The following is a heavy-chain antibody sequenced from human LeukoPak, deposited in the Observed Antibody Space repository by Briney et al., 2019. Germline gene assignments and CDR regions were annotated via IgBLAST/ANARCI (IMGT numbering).Heavy chain of an antibody. CDR2: IKQDGSEK. Sequence: GGSLRLSCAASGFTFSSYWMSWVRQAPGKGPEWVANIKQDGSEKYYVDSVKGRFTISRDNAKNSLYLQMNSLRAEDTAVYYCARDKYCSSTSCYTDAFDIWGQGTMVTVSS. V-gene: IGHV3-7*01. CDR1: GFTFSSYW. J-gene: IGHJ3*02. CDR3: ARDKYCSSTSCYTDAFDI. D-gene: IGHD2-2*02.